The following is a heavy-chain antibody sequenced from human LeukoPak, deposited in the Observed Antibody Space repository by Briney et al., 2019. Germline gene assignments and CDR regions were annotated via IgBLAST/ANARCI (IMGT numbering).Heavy chain of an antibody. CDR2: IGGRGVNA. CDR1: GFTFSKYA. CDR3: AKDSTWIQLWFDY. J-gene: IGHJ4*02. V-gene: IGHV3-23*01. Sequence: QSGGSLRLSCAASGFTFSKYAMTWVRGAPGRGVEWVSDIGGRGVNAYYAVSVKGRFTISRDNSKNTVYLQINSLRADDTALYYCAKDSTWIQLWFDYWGQGTLVTVSS. D-gene: IGHD5-18*01.